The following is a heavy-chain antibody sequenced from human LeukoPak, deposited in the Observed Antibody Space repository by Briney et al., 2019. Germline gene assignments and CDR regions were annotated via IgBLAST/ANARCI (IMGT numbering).Heavy chain of an antibody. CDR2: IYYSGST. CDR3: ARDSSSWKNWFDP. CDR1: GGSISSYY. J-gene: IGHJ5*02. V-gene: IGHV4-59*12. D-gene: IGHD6-13*01. Sequence: SETLSLTCTVSGGSISSYYWSWIRQPPGKGLEWIGYIYYSGSTNYNPSLKSRVTISVDTSKNQSSLKLSSVTAADTAVYYCARDSSSWKNWFDPWGQGTLVTVSS.